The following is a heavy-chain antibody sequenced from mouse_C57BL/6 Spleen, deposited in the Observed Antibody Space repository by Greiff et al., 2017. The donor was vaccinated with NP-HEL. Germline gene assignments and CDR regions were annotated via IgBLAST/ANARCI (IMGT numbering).Heavy chain of an antibody. V-gene: IGHV14-4*01. CDR2: IDPENGDT. J-gene: IGHJ2*01. D-gene: IGHD1-1*01. CDR1: GFNIKDDY. Sequence: EVQVVESGAELVRPGASVKLSCTASGFNIKDDYMHWVKQRPEQGLEWIGWIDPENGDTEYASKFQGKATITADTSSNTAYLQLSSLTSEDTAVYYCTTSTGYYFDYWGQGTTLTVSS. CDR3: TTSTGYYFDY.